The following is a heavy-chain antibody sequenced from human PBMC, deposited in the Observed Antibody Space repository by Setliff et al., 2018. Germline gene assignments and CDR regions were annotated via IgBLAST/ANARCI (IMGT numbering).Heavy chain of an antibody. CDR1: GGSISSSSYY. D-gene: IGHD2-21*02. CDR2: IYYSGST. V-gene: IGHV4-39*07. Sequence: SETLSLTCTVSGGSISSSSYYWGWIRQPPGKGLEWIGSIYYSGSTYYNPSLKSRVTISVDTSKNQFSLKLSSVTATDTAVYYCARDLGHGGDSDYWGQGILVTVSS. CDR3: ARDLGHGGDSDY. J-gene: IGHJ4*02.